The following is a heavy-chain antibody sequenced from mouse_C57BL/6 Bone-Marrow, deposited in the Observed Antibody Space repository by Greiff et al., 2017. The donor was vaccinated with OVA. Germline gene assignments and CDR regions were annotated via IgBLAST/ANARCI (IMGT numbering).Heavy chain of an antibody. CDR3: ARGGSSHPWYAMDY. Sequence: EVQLQQSGPELVKPGASVKISCKASGYTFTDYYMNWVKQSHGKSLEWIGDINPNNGGTSYNQKFKGKATLTVDKSSSTAYMELRSLTSEDSAVYYCARGGSSHPWYAMDYWGQGTSVTVSS. V-gene: IGHV1-26*01. CDR2: INPNNGGT. D-gene: IGHD1-1*01. CDR1: GYTFTDYY. J-gene: IGHJ4*01.